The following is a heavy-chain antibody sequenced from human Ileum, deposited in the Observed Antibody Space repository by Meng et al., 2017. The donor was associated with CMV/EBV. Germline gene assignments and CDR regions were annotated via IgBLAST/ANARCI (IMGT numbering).Heavy chain of an antibody. CDR3: ARTSTTGSWFDP. Sequence: GDSVSNASAAWNWIRQSPARGLEWMGRTYYRSKWYNDYAGSVKGRIAINPDTSKNQFSLQLDSVTPEDTAVYFCARTSTTGSWFDPWGQGTLVTVSS. J-gene: IGHJ5*02. V-gene: IGHV6-1*01. CDR2: TYYRSKWYN. CDR1: GDSVSNASAA. D-gene: IGHD1-1*01.